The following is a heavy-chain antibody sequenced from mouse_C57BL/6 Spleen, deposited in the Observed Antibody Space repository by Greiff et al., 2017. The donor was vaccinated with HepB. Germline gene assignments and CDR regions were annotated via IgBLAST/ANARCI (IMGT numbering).Heavy chain of an antibody. CDR1: GYSITSGYY. Sequence: ESGPGLVKPSQSLSLTCSVTGYSITSGYYWNWIRQFPGNKLEWMGYISYDGSNNYNPSLKNRISITRDTSKNQLFLKLNSVTTEDTATYYCAREENYYGSSPYWYFDVWGTGTTVTVSS. CDR2: ISYDGSN. D-gene: IGHD1-1*01. V-gene: IGHV3-6*01. J-gene: IGHJ1*03. CDR3: AREENYYGSSPYWYFDV.